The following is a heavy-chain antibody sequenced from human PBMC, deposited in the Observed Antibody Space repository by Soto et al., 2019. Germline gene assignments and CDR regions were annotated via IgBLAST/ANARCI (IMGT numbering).Heavy chain of an antibody. CDR1: GFTVSSNY. V-gene: IGHV3-66*01. D-gene: IGHD2-21*01. CDR3: ARAQFLGRYYYGMDV. J-gene: IGHJ6*02. Sequence: EVQLVESGGGLVQPGGSLRLSCAASGFTVSSNYMSWVRQAPGKGLEWVSVIYSGGSTYYADSVKGRFTISRDNSTNTLYLQMNSLRAEDTAVYYCARAQFLGRYYYGMDVWGQGTTVTVSS. CDR2: IYSGGST.